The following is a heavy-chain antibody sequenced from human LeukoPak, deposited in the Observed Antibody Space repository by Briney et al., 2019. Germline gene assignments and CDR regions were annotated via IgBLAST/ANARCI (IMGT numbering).Heavy chain of an antibody. CDR2: ISYDGSNK. CDR3: ARDTRLWTTVVTRGHFDY. Sequence: GGSLRLSCAASGFTFSSYWVSWVRQAPGKGLEWVAVISYDGSNKYYADSVKGRFTISRDNSKNTLYLQMNSLRAEDTAVYYCARDTRLWTTVVTRGHFDYWGQGTLVTVSS. CDR1: GFTFSSYW. V-gene: IGHV3-30-3*01. D-gene: IGHD4-23*01. J-gene: IGHJ4*02.